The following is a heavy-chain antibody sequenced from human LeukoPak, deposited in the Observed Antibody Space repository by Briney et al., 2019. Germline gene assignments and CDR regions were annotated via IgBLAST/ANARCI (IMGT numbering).Heavy chain of an antibody. CDR1: GFTFSDYY. V-gene: IGHV4-34*01. D-gene: IGHD4-17*01. Sequence: GSLRLSCAAPGFTFSDYYMSWIRQAPGKGLDWIAEINHSGNTNYNPSLDSRVTTSVDTSKNQFSLKLSSVTAADTAMYYCARGTFDYGDYLIFDSWGQGTLVTVSS. CDR3: ARGTFDYGDYLIFDS. J-gene: IGHJ4*02. CDR2: INHSGNT.